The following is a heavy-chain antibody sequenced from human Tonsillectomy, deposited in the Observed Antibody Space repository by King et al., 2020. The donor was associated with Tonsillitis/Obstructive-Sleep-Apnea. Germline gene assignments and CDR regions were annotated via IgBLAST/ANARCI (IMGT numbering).Heavy chain of an antibody. CDR3: ARGECSGGSCYSGVSDYYYYYMDV. CDR1: GFTFSSYD. J-gene: IGHJ6*03. D-gene: IGHD2-15*01. V-gene: IGHV3-13*04. CDR2: IGTAGDT. Sequence: VQLVESGGGLVQPGGSLRLSCAASGFTFSSYDMHWVRQATGKGLEWVSTIGTAGDTYYPGSVKGRFTISRENAKNSLYLQMNSLRAGDTAVYYCARGECSGGSCYSGVSDYYYYYMDVWGKGTTVTVSS.